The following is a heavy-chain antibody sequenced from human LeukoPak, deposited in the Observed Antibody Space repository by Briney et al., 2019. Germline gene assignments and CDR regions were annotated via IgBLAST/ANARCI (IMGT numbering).Heavy chain of an antibody. J-gene: IGHJ4*02. Sequence: ASVKVSCKASGYTFTSYGISWVRQAPGQGLEWMGWIGVYNGNTNYAQKLQGRVTMTTDTSTSTAYMELRSLRSDDTAVYYCARVLDTYYYDSSGRSELDYWGQGTLVTVSS. CDR2: IGVYNGNT. D-gene: IGHD3-22*01. V-gene: IGHV1-18*01. CDR1: GYTFTSYG. CDR3: ARVLDTYYYDSSGRSELDY.